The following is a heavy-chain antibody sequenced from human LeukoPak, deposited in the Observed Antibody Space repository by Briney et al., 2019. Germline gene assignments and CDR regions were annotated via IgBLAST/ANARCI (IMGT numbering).Heavy chain of an antibody. V-gene: IGHV3-30*18. CDR1: GFTFSSYG. D-gene: IGHD5-18*01. CDR2: ISYDGSNE. Sequence: PGGSLRLSCAASGFTFSSYGMHWVRQAPGKGLEWVAVISYDGSNEYSADSVKGRFTISRDNSKNTLYLQMNSLRAEDSVIYYCAKDGSPDIQLWTLKYFHHWGQGTLVTVSS. CDR3: AKDGSPDIQLWTLKYFHH. J-gene: IGHJ1*01.